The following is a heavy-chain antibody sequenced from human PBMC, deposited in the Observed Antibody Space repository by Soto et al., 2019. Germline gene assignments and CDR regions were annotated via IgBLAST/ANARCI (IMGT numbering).Heavy chain of an antibody. D-gene: IGHD2-15*01. CDR1: GFTFNSYA. V-gene: IGHV3-23*01. Sequence: PGGSLRLSCAASGFTFNSYAMSWVRQAPGKGLDWVSRISGSGGNTYYADSVKGRFTISRDNSKNTLYLQMNSLRAEDTAVYYCAKRYCSGGSCYHFDYWGQGTLVTVSS. CDR2: ISGSGGNT. J-gene: IGHJ4*02. CDR3: AKRYCSGGSCYHFDY.